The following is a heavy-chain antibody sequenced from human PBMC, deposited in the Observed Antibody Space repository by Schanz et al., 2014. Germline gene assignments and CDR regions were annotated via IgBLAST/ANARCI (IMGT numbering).Heavy chain of an antibody. CDR1: GFTFSSYA. V-gene: IGHV3-23*01. CDR2: ISGSGTTT. CDR3: AKYRGYYRVSGSYRELEY. D-gene: IGHD3-10*01. Sequence: EVQLLESGGGLVQPGGSLRLSCAASGFTFSSYAMSWVRQAPGKGLEWVSAISGSGTTTYYADSVKGRFTISRDNPKNTLYLQMNSLRPEDTAVYYCAKYRGYYRVSGSYRELEYWGQGTLXTVSS. J-gene: IGHJ4*02.